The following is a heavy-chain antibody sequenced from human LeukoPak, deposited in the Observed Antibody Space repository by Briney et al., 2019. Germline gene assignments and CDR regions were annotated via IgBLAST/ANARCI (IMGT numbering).Heavy chain of an antibody. J-gene: IGHJ4*02. CDR2: IRSKANNYAT. CDR1: GLTFSGSA. Sequence: GGSLRLSCAASGLTFSGSAMHWVRQASGQGLEWVGRIRSKANNYATAYAASLKDRFTTSRDDSKNTAYLQMNSLKAEDTAVYYCTRTYSGSYCDYWGQGTLVTVSS. D-gene: IGHD1-26*01. V-gene: IGHV3-73*01. CDR3: TRTYSGSYCDY.